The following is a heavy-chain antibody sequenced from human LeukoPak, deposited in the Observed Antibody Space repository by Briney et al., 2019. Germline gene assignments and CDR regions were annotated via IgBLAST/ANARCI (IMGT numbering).Heavy chain of an antibody. CDR2: IYTSGST. CDR3: ARLTTTWIQLWFGGYYFDY. V-gene: IGHV4-61*02. Sequence: PSETLSLTCTVSGGSVSNSRYYWDWIRQPAGKGLEWIGRIYTSGSTNYNPSLKSRVTMSVDTSKNQFSLKLSSVTAADTAVYYCARLTTTWIQLWFGGYYFDYWGQGTLVTVSS. J-gene: IGHJ4*02. D-gene: IGHD5-18*01. CDR1: GGSVSNSRYY.